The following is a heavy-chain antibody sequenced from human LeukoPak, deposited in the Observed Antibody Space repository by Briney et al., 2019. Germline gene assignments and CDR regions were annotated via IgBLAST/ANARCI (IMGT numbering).Heavy chain of an antibody. CDR2: TQTSGST. J-gene: IGHJ4*02. V-gene: IGHV4-61*02. Sequence: PSETLSLTCTVFGVSISSGNYYWSWIRQPAGKGLEWIGRTQTSGSTNYNPSLKSRVTISVDTSKNQFSLNLSSVTAADTAVYYCASLVVVPAATGDYFDYWGQGTLVTVSS. D-gene: IGHD2-2*01. CDR3: ASLVVVPAATGDYFDY. CDR1: GVSISSGNYY.